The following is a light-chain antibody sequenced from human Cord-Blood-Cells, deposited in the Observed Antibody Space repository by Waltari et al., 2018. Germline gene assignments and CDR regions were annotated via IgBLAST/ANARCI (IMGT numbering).Light chain of an antibody. CDR3: QQYNNWPPT. CDR1: QSVSSN. CDR2: GAS. V-gene: IGKV3-15*01. Sequence: EIVITQSPATLSVYPGERATLSCRASQSVSSNLAWYQQKPGQAPRLLIYGASTRATGIPARFSGSGSGTEFTLTISSLQSEDFAVYYCQQYNNWPPTFGQGTKVEIK. J-gene: IGKJ1*01.